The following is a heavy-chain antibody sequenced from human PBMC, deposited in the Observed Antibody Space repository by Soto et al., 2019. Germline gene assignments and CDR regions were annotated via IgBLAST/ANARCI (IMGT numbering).Heavy chain of an antibody. CDR2: TYYRSKWYN. V-gene: IGHV6-1*01. J-gene: IGHJ5*01. D-gene: IGHD2-8*01. CDR3: ARLIGNSWLDS. CDR1: GDSVSSNSAA. Sequence: SQTLSLTCAISGDSVSSNSAAWNWISQSPSRGLEWLGRTYYRSKWYNDYAVSVKGRITINPDTSNNQLSLQLNSVTPDDTAVYYCARLIGNSWLDSWGQGTLVTVSS.